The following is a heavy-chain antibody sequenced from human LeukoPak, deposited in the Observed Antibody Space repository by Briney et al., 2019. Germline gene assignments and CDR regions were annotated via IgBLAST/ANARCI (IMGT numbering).Heavy chain of an antibody. CDR3: ARGSIAAAGSDNIDY. Sequence: SETLSLTCTVSGASISSYYWSWIRQPPGKGLEWIGFIYYSGTTSYNPSLKSRVTISVDTSKDQFSLKLSSVSAADTAVYYCARGSIAAAGSDNIDYWGQGTLVTVSS. D-gene: IGHD6-13*01. CDR2: IYYSGTT. CDR1: GASISSYY. J-gene: IGHJ4*02. V-gene: IGHV4-59*01.